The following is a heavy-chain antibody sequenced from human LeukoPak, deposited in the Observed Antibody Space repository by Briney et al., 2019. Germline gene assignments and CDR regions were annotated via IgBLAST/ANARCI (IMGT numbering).Heavy chain of an antibody. CDR1: GFTFDDYG. CDR3: ARVVHPLKAEMATITWFDP. Sequence: PGGSLRLSCAASGFTFDDYGMSWVRQAPGKGLEWVSGINWNGGSTGYADSVKGRFTISRDNAKNSLYLQMNSLRAEDTALYYCARVVHPLKAEMATITWFDPWGQGTLVTVSS. D-gene: IGHD5-24*01. J-gene: IGHJ5*02. CDR2: INWNGGST. V-gene: IGHV3-20*04.